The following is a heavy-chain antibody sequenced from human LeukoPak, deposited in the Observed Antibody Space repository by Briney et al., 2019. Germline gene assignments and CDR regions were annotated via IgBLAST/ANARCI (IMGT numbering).Heavy chain of an antibody. CDR2: IYYSGST. D-gene: IGHD3-22*01. Sequence: GSLRLSCAASGFTFSGYTMSWIRQPPGKGLEWIGYIYYSGSTNYNSSLKSRVTILVDMSKNQFSLKLSSVTAADTAVYYCAKSNGYGLIDIWGQGTMVTVSS. CDR1: GFTFSGYT. J-gene: IGHJ3*02. V-gene: IGHV4-59*01. CDR3: AKSNGYGLIDI.